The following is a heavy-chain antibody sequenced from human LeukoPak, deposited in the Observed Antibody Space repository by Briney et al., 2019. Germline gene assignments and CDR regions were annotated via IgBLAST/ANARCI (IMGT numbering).Heavy chain of an antibody. CDR3: ARRSPIAARPRPPSGRNWFDP. CDR2: ISYDGSNK. J-gene: IGHJ5*02. V-gene: IGHV3-30*04. D-gene: IGHD6-6*01. CDR1: GFTFSSYA. Sequence: GGSLRLSCAASGFTFSSYAMHWVRQAPGKGLEWVAVISYDGSNKYYADSVRGRFTISRDNSKNTLYLQMNSLRAEDTAVYYCARRSPIAARPRPPSGRNWFDPWGQGTLVTVSS.